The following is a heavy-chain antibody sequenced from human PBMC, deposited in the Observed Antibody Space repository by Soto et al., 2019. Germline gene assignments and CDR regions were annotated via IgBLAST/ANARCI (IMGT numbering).Heavy chain of an antibody. CDR1: GYTFTSYG. CDR3: AREPPSTVNDYYYGMDV. J-gene: IGHJ6*02. Sequence: QVQLVQSGAEVKKPGASVKVSCKASGYTFTSYGISWVRQAPGQGLEWMGWISAYNGNTNYAQKLQGRVTMTTDTSTSTAYMELRSLRSDDTAVYYCAREPPSTVNDYYYGMDVWGQGTTVTVSS. V-gene: IGHV1-18*01. CDR2: ISAYNGNT. D-gene: IGHD4-4*01.